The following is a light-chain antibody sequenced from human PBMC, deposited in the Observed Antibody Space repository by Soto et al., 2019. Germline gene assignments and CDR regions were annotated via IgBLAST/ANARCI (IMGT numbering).Light chain of an antibody. CDR1: QFIGNA. CDR3: LQASKHSWT. CDR2: DAS. V-gene: IGKV1-6*02. Sequence: IQTPKTPSSLSASVGDKVTISCRASQFIGNALGWYQQKPGKAPELLIFDASSLKSGVPSRFSGSGSGTEFTLTISRVEAEDVAVYYCLQASKHSWTFCQGTKADIK. J-gene: IGKJ1*01.